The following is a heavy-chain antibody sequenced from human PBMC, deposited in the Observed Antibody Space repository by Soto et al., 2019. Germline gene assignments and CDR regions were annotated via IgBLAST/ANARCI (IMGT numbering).Heavy chain of an antibody. V-gene: IGHV1-18*01. D-gene: IGHD5-18*01. J-gene: IGHJ3*02. CDR1: GYTFTNFG. CDR3: VLGGYSYANRWYALDI. CDR2: ISAYNGNT. Sequence: ASVKVSCKASGYTFTNFGISWVRQAPGQGLEGMGWISAYNGNTNYAQNFQGRVTMTTDTSTSTAYMELRSLRSEDTVVFYCVLGGYSYANRWYALDIWGQGTMVTVSS.